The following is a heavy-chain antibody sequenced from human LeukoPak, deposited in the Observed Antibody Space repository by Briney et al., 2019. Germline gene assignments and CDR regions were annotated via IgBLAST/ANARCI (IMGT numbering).Heavy chain of an antibody. Sequence: GGSLRLSCAVSGITLSNYGMSWVRQAPGKGLEWVAGISDTGGSTNYADSVKGRFTISRDNPKNTLYLQMSSLRAEDTAVYFCAKRGVVIRVILVGFHKQAYYFDSWGQGALVTVFS. D-gene: IGHD3-22*01. J-gene: IGHJ4*02. CDR3: AKRGVVIRVILVGFHKQAYYFDS. CDR1: GITLSNYG. V-gene: IGHV3-23*01. CDR2: ISDTGGST.